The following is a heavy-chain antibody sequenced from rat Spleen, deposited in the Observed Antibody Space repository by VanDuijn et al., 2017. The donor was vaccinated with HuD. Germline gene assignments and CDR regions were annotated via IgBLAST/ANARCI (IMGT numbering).Heavy chain of an antibody. CDR1: GFTFSNYD. D-gene: IGHD1-4*01. CDR3: ARQDLTTRGY. Sequence: EVQLVESGGGSVQPGRSLKLSCAASGFTFSNYDMAWVRQSPTKGLEWVASISPSGGSTYYRDSVRGRFTVSRDNAKSTLYLQMDSLRSDDTATYYCARQDLTTRGYWGQGVMVTVSS. J-gene: IGHJ2*01. V-gene: IGHV5-25*01. CDR2: ISPSGGST.